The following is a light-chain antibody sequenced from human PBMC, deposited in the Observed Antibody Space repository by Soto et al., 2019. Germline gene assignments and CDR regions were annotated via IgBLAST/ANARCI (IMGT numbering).Light chain of an antibody. CDR2: DVS. Sequence: QSALTQPASVSGSPGQSITISCTGTSSDVGGYNYVSWYQQHPGKAPKLMIYDVSNRPSGVSNRFSGSKSGNTASLTISGLQAEVEADYYCSSYTISSTQIGGGTNLTVL. V-gene: IGLV2-14*01. CDR3: SSYTISSTQ. J-gene: IGLJ2*01. CDR1: SSDVGGYNY.